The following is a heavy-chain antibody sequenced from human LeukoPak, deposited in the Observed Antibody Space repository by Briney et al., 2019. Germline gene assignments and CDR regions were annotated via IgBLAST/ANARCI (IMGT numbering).Heavy chain of an antibody. J-gene: IGHJ3*02. CDR3: ARLLRSDAFDI. Sequence: ASVTVSCKASGYIFTSYGISWVRQAAGQGLEGMGWISAYNGNKKYAQKLQGRVTMTTATSTSTAYMERRSLRSDETAVYYCARLLRSDAFDIWGQGTMVTVPS. CDR1: GYIFTSYG. D-gene: IGHD4-17*01. V-gene: IGHV1-18*01. CDR2: ISAYNGNK.